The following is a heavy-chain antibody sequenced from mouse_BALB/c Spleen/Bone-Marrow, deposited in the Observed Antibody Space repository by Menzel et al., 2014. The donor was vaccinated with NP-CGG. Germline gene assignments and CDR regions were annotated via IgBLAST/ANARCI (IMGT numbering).Heavy chain of an antibody. Sequence: EVQLVESGPELVKPGASVKISCKASGYTLTDYNMHWVKQSHGKSLEWIGYIYPYNGGTGYNQKFKSKATLTVDNSSSTAYMELRSLTSEDSAVYYCARGGDRYDDWFAYWGQGTLVTVSA. CDR2: IYPYNGGT. D-gene: IGHD2-14*01. V-gene: IGHV1S29*02. CDR1: GYTLTDYN. CDR3: ARGGDRYDDWFAY. J-gene: IGHJ3*01.